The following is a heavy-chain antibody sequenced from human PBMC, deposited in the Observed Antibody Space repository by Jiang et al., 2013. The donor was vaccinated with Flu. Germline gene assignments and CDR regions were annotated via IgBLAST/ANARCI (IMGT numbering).Heavy chain of an antibody. CDR1: GFTFSDSA. CDR3: TRRMDYSNIDFDY. D-gene: IGHD4-11*01. CDR2: IRTKSNSFAT. V-gene: IGHV3-73*01. Sequence: KLSCAASGFTFSDSAVHWVRQASGKGLEWIGLIRTKSNSFATAYAASVKDRFTISRDDSKNTAYLQMNSLKTEDTAVYYCTRRMDYSNIDFDYWGQGTLVTVSS. J-gene: IGHJ4*02.